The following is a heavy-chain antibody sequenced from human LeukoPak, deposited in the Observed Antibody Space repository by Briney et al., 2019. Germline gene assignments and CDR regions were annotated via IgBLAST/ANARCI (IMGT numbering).Heavy chain of an antibody. CDR3: ARGRPYYYDSSGSRGDAFDI. Sequence: GSLRLSCAASGFTFSSYWMSWVRQAPGKGLEWVANIKQDGSEKYYVDSVKGRFTISRDNAKNSLYLQMNSLRAEDTAVYYCARGRPYYYDSSGSRGDAFDIWGQGTMVTVSS. D-gene: IGHD3-22*01. V-gene: IGHV3-7*01. CDR1: GFTFSSYW. CDR2: IKQDGSEK. J-gene: IGHJ3*02.